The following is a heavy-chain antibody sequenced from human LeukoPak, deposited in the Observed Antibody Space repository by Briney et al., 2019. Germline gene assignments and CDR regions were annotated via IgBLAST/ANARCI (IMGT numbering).Heavy chain of an antibody. CDR1: GGSFSGYY. V-gene: IGHV4-34*01. D-gene: IGHD3-3*01. Sequence: PSETLSLTCAVYGGSFSGYYWSWIRQPPGKGLEWIGEINHSGSTNYNPSLKSRVTISVDTSKNQFSLKLSSVTAADTAVYYCAREPPSYYDFWSGPGDYWGQGTLVTVSS. J-gene: IGHJ4*02. CDR2: INHSGST. CDR3: AREPPSYYDFWSGPGDY.